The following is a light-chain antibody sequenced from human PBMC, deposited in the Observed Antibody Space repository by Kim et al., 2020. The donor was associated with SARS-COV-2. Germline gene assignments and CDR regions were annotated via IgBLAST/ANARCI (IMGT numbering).Light chain of an antibody. J-gene: IGLJ3*02. Sequence: QSVLTQPPSVSGAPGQRVNISCTGSSSNIGTDYDVHWYRQLPGTAPKLLIYANTNRPSGVPDRFSGSKSGTSASLAITGLQAEDEADYHCQSYDISLSVWVFGGGTQLTVL. CDR1: SSNIGTDYD. V-gene: IGLV1-40*01. CDR2: ANT. CDR3: QSYDISLSVWV.